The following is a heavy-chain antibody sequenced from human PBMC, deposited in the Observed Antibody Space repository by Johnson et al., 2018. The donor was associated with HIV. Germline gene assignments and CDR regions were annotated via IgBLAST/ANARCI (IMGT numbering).Heavy chain of an antibody. V-gene: IGHV3-33*06. D-gene: IGHD6-13*01. J-gene: IGHJ3*01. CDR2: ARFDEVSK. Sequence: QVQLVESGGGVVQPGTSLRLSCAASGFTFSTYDMHWVRQAPGKGLEWVAVARFDEVSKYYIDSVKDRFTISRDNSKNTLYLQMNNLRAEDTSVYYCAKDFGSSSWHAFDVWGQGTMVTVSS. CDR1: GFTFSTYD. CDR3: AKDFGSSSWHAFDV.